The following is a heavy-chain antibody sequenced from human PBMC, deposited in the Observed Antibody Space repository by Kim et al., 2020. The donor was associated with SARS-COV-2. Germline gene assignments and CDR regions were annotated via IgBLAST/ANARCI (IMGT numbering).Heavy chain of an antibody. CDR2: ISAGSGNT. CDR1: GYSFSNYV. D-gene: IGHD6-19*01. V-gene: IGHV1-3*01. CDR3: ARQTSGWYLDY. J-gene: IGHJ4*02. Sequence: ASVKVSCKTSGYSFSNYVIHWVRQAPGQRLEWMGWISAGSGNTEYSQKFQGRVTITRDTSASTAYMELSSLRSEDTALFYCARQTSGWYLDYWGQGTQVTVSS.